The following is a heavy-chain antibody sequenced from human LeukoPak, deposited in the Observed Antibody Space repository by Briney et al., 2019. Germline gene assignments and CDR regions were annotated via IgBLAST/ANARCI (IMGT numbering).Heavy chain of an antibody. CDR1: GYSTSSGYY. D-gene: IGHD3-3*01. CDR3: ARQALFGVVTPEYFQH. V-gene: IGHV4-38-2*02. CDR2: LYHSGST. Sequence: SETLSLTCTVSGYSTSSGYYWGWIRQPPGKGLEWIGRLYHSGSTYYNPSLESQVTISIDTSKNQFSLKLISVTAADTAVYYCARQALFGVVTPEYFQHWGQGTLVTVSS. J-gene: IGHJ1*01.